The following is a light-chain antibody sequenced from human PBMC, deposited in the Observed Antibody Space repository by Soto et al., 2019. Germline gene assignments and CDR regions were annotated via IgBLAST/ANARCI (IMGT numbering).Light chain of an antibody. CDR3: LQDYGDSWT. V-gene: IGKV1-6*01. J-gene: IGKJ1*01. CDR2: AAS. CDR1: QGISSY. Sequence: IQMTQSPSSLSASVGDRVTITCRASQGISSYLGWYQQKPGQAPKLLIYAASNLYTGVPSRFSGSRSGTEFTLTISSLQPEDFASYYCLQDYGDSWTFGQGTKVDIK.